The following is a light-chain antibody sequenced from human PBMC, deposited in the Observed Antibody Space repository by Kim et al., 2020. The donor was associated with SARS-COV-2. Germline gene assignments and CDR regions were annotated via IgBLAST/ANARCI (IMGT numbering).Light chain of an antibody. CDR3: HQAHTLPWT. J-gene: IGKJ1*01. V-gene: IGKV1-12*01. Sequence: DIQMTQSPPFVSASVGDRVTITCRASQDVRPWLAWYQQQPGKAPKLLVFSVSTVKRGVASRFSGSGSGTEFTLTINILRPEDAAIYYCHQAHTLPWTFGQGT. CDR1: QDVRPW. CDR2: SVS.